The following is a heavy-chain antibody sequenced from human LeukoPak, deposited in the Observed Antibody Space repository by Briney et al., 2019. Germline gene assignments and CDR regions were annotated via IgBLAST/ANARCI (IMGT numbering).Heavy chain of an antibody. CDR3: ARDQQQNIVPDY. J-gene: IGHJ4*02. D-gene: IGHD2/OR15-2a*01. CDR2: IKQDGSEK. CDR1: GFTISSYW. V-gene: IGHV3-7*01. Sequence: GGSLRLSCAASGFTISSYWMSWVRQAPGKGLERVANIKQDGSEKYYVDSVKGRFIISRDNAKNLLYLQMNSLRAEDMAVYYCARDQQQNIVPDYWGQGTLVTVSS.